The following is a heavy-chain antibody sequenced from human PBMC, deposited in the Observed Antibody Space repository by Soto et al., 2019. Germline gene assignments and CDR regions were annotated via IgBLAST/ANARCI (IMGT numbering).Heavy chain of an antibody. Sequence: GGSLRLSCAASGFSFRIYSMSWVRQAPGKGLEWVASINQDGSEKYYVDSVEGRFSISRDNVKSSLSLQMNTLRVEDTAVYYCAKQKRPFLSSFDSWGLGALVTVSS. J-gene: IGHJ4*02. D-gene: IGHD2-21*01. CDR1: GFSFRIYS. CDR2: INQDGSEK. V-gene: IGHV3-7*03. CDR3: AKQKRPFLSSFDS.